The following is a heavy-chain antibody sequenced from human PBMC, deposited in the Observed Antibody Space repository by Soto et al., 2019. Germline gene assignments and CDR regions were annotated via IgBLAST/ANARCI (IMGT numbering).Heavy chain of an antibody. CDR3: ARDRSSSDY. D-gene: IGHD6-13*01. Sequence: QVQLVQSGAEVKKDGASVKVSCKASGYTFTNYGISWVRQAPGQGLEWMGWVSAFNANTDYAQRFQGRVTTTTDTSTSTAYMELRSLTSDDPAVYYCARDRSSSDYWGQGTLVTVSS. V-gene: IGHV1-18*01. CDR2: VSAFNANT. CDR1: GYTFTNYG. J-gene: IGHJ4*02.